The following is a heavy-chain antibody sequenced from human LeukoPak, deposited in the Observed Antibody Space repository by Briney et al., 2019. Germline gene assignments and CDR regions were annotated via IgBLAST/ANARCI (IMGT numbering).Heavy chain of an antibody. CDR2: ISESGSGT. Sequence: EGSLRLSCEASGFTFNTCAMSWVRQAPGKGLEWVSAISESGSGTYYADSVKGRFTISRDNSKNTLYLQMNSLRVDDTALYYCAKGVFGVSRAFDYWGQGTLVTVSS. J-gene: IGHJ4*02. CDR3: AKGVFGVSRAFDY. V-gene: IGHV3-23*01. D-gene: IGHD3-3*01. CDR1: GFTFNTCA.